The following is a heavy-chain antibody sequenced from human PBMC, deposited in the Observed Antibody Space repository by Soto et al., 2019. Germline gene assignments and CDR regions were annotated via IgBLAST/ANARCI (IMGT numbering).Heavy chain of an antibody. V-gene: IGHV3-33*01. J-gene: IGHJ4*02. CDR3: ARGGDVVVVAATGDY. D-gene: IGHD2-15*01. CDR2: IWYDGSNK. Sequence: QVQLVESGGGVVQPGRSLRLSCAASGFTFSSYGMHWVRQAPGKGLEWVAVIWYDGSNKYYADSVKGRFTISRDNSMNTLYLQMNGLRAEDTAVYYCARGGDVVVVAATGDYWGQGNLVTVSS. CDR1: GFTFSSYG.